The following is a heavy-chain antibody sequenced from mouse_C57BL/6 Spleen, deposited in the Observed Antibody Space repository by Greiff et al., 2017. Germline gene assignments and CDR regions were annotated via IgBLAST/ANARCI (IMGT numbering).Heavy chain of an antibody. V-gene: IGHV14-2*01. CDR3: ARNREDGYFDY. CDR2: IDPEDGDT. Sequence: VQLQQSGAELVKPGASVKLSCTASGFNIKDYYMHWVKQRTEQGLEWIGRIDPEDGDTKYAPKFQGKATITADTSSNTAYLQLSSLTSEDTAVYYCARNREDGYFDYWGQGTTLTVSS. CDR1: GFNIKDYY. J-gene: IGHJ2*01.